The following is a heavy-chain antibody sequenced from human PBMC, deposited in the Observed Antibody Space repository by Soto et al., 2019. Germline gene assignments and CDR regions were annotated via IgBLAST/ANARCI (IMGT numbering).Heavy chain of an antibody. J-gene: IGHJ5*02. CDR2: KAYGGTT. V-gene: IGHV3-49*02. D-gene: IGHD3-3*01. Sequence: KAYGGTTEYAASVKGRFTISRDDSKSIAYLQMNSLKTEDTAVYYCTRDPAYYDFWSPQGGWFDPWGQGTLVTVSS. CDR3: TRDPAYYDFWSPQGGWFDP.